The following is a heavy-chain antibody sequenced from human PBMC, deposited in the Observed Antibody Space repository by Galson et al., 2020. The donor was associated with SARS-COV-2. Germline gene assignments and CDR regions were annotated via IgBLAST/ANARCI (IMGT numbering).Heavy chain of an antibody. Sequence: ASVKVSCRVSGYTLSELSIHWVRQAPGKGLEWMASFDRVDDERVHAQQFQGRVTMTEDTSIDTAYIQVSSLRSEDTALYYCATSVVSAFDIWGQGTMITVSS. CDR1: GYTLSELS. V-gene: IGHV1-24*01. J-gene: IGHJ3*02. CDR3: ATSVVSAFDI. CDR2: FDRVDDER.